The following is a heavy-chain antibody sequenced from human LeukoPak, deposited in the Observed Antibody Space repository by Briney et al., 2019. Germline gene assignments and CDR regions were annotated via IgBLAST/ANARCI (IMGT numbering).Heavy chain of an antibody. Sequence: SETLSLTCAVYGGSFSGYYWSWIRQPPGKGLEWIGEINHSGSTNFNPSLKSRVTISVDTSKNQFSLKLSSVTAADTAVYYCARGPYCGGDCYSHLDYWGQGTLVTVSS. CDR3: ARGPYCGGDCYSHLDY. J-gene: IGHJ4*02. D-gene: IGHD2-21*02. CDR1: GGSFSGYY. V-gene: IGHV4-34*01. CDR2: INHSGST.